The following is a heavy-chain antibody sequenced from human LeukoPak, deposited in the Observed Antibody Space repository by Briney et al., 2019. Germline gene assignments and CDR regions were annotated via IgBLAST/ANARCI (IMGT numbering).Heavy chain of an antibody. Sequence: GGSLRLSCAASGFTFSSHSMNWVRQAPGKGLEWVSYISSSSSYTNYADSVKGRFTISRDNAKNSLYLQMDSLRDDDTAVYYCARAYGSGSHGYWGQGTLVTVSS. J-gene: IGHJ4*02. CDR1: GFTFSSHS. CDR2: ISSSSSYT. V-gene: IGHV3-21*05. CDR3: ARAYGSGSHGY. D-gene: IGHD3-10*01.